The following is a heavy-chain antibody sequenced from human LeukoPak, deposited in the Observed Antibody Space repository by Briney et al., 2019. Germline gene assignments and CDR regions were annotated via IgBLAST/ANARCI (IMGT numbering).Heavy chain of an antibody. D-gene: IGHD2-2*01. V-gene: IGHV3-7*03. Sequence: ETLSLTCTVSGDSISSSHYYWGWIRQSPGKGLEWVANIKQDGSEKHYVDSVKGRFTISRDNAKNSLYLQMNSLRAEDTAVYYCARERCSGTNCYAGGWVDYWGQGTLVTVSS. CDR3: ARERCSGTNCYAGGWVDY. CDR1: GDSISSSHYY. J-gene: IGHJ4*02. CDR2: IKQDGSEK.